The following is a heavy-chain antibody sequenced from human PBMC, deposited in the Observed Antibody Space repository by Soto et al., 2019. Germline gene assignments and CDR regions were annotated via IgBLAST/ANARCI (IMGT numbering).Heavy chain of an antibody. D-gene: IGHD2-15*01. CDR3: AKVSRVASTTNDY. CDR2: ISAIGGTR. CDR1: GFPFNTYA. Sequence: EVQLLESGGSLVQPGGSLRLSCAASGFPFNTYAMSWVRQAPGEGLEWVSGISAIGGTRYYADSVKGRFTISSDKSKNTQSLQMNRLKAEDTAVYYCAKVSRVASTTNDYWGQGTLVTVS. J-gene: IGHJ4*02. V-gene: IGHV3-23*01.